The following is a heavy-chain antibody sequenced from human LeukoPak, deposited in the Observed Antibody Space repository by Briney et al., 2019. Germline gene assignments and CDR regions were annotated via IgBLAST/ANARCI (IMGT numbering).Heavy chain of an antibody. CDR2: IFSST. J-gene: IGHJ4*02. V-gene: IGHV3-53*01. CDR3: ARDRGLYCSGGSCYSDY. Sequence: GGSLRLSCTVSGFTVSSNSMSWVRQAPGKGLEWVSFIFSSTHYSDSVKGRFTISRDNSKNTLYLQMNSLRAEDTAVYYCARDRGLYCSGGSCYSDYWGQGTLVTVSS. D-gene: IGHD2-15*01. CDR1: GFTVSSNS.